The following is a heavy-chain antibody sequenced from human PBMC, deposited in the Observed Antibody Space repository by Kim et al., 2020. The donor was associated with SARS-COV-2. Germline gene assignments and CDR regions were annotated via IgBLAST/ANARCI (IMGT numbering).Heavy chain of an antibody. Sequence: GGSLRLSCAASGFTFSSYAMSWVRQAPGKGLEWVSAISGSGGSTYYADSVKGRFTISRDNSKNTLYLQMNSLRAEDTAVYYCAKSMDIVVVPAAIFGGLDYYYGMDVWGQGTTVTVSS. CDR3: AKSMDIVVVPAAIFGGLDYYYGMDV. D-gene: IGHD2-2*02. CDR1: GFTFSSYA. CDR2: ISGSGGST. V-gene: IGHV3-23*01. J-gene: IGHJ6*02.